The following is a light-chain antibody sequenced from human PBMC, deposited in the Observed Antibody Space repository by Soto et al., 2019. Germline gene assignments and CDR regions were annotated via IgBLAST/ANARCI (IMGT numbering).Light chain of an antibody. CDR2: EGS. CDR3: CSYAGSSRV. CDR1: SSDVGSYNL. J-gene: IGLJ3*02. Sequence: QSVLTQPASVSGSPGQSITISCTGTSSDVGSYNLVSWYQQHPGKAPKLMIYEGSKRPSGVSNRFSGSKSGNTASLTISGLQAEDEAYYYCCSYAGSSRVFGGGTKLTVL. V-gene: IGLV2-23*01.